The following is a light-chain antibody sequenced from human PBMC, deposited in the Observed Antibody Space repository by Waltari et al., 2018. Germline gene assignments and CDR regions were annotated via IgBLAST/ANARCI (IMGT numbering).Light chain of an antibody. Sequence: QSALTQPASVSGSPGQSITISCTGTSSDVGGYNHVSWYRQDPGKVPKLILYDVSERPSAVFDCFSGSKSGNTASLTISGIQAEDETDYYCSSYTNRNTLLFGGGTKLTVL. CDR2: DVS. V-gene: IGLV2-14*01. CDR1: SSDVGGYNH. J-gene: IGLJ2*01. CDR3: SSYTNRNTLL.